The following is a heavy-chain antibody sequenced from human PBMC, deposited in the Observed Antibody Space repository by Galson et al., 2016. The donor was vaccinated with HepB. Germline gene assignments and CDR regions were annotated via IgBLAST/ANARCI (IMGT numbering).Heavy chain of an antibody. D-gene: IGHD6-13*01. CDR1: GGSIRTNNFY. V-gene: IGHV4-61*05. CDR2: VYYSGST. J-gene: IGHJ5*02. Sequence: TLSLTCTVSGGSIRTNNFYWAWIRQLPGKGLEWIGYVYYSGSTDYNPSLKSRVTISVDTSKNLFSLKLRSVTAADTAVYFCAKMESVATAGTARSNWFDPWGQGTLVTVSS. CDR3: AKMESVATAGTARSNWFDP.